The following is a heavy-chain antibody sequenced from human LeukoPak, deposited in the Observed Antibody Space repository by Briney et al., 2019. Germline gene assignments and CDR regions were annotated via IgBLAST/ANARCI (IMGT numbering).Heavy chain of an antibody. D-gene: IGHD4-17*01. J-gene: IGHJ3*02. CDR2: INHSGST. Sequence: AETLSLTCAVYGGSFSGYYWSWIRQPPGKGLEWIGEINHSGSTYYNPSLKSRITMSVDTSKNLFSLRLNSVTAADTAVYYCAATTVTTGSYAFDIWGQGTMVTVSS. V-gene: IGHV4-34*10. CDR1: GGSFSGYY. CDR3: AATTVTTGSYAFDI.